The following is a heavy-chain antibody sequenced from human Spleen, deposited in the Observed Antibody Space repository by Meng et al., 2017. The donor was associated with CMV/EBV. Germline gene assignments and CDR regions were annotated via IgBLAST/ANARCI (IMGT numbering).Heavy chain of an antibody. Sequence: QVQLQQWGAGLFKPSETLSLTCAVYGGSFSSFYWHWIRQPPGKGLEWIGEINHSGSTNYNPSLKNRVTISVDTSKNQFSLKLSSVTAADTAVYYCARSDGRIAPGHYWGQGTLVTVSS. CDR3: ARSDGRIAPGHY. D-gene: IGHD5-18*01. CDR2: INHSGST. J-gene: IGHJ4*02. CDR1: GGSFSSFY. V-gene: IGHV4-34*01.